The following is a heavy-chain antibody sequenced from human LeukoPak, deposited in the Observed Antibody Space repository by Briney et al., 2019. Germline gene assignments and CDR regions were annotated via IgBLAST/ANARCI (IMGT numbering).Heavy chain of an antibody. CDR1: GFTFSDHA. J-gene: IGHJ3*02. D-gene: IGHD3-3*01. CDR2: INGNGGGS. Sequence: GGSLRLSCAASGFTFSDHAMSWVRQAPAKGLEWVSSINGNGGGSYYIDSVKGRFTVSRDNSENALYLQMNNLRTEDTAVYYCARVLASRTIFGVVDAFDIWGQGTMVTVSS. V-gene: IGHV3-23*01. CDR3: ARVLASRTIFGVVDAFDI.